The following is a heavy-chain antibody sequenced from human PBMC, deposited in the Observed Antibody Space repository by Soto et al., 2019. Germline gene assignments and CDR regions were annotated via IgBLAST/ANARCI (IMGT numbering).Heavy chain of an antibody. J-gene: IGHJ6*02. CDR3: AKAYRTGSGWSSHYSYGMDV. V-gene: IGHV3-23*01. D-gene: IGHD6-19*01. CDR2: ISGSGGST. CDR1: GFIFSSYA. Sequence: EVQLLESGGGLVQPGGSLRLSCAASGFIFSSYAMSWVRQAPAKGLEWVSAISGSGGSTYYADYVKGRFTISRDNSKNTLYLKMNILRAEDTAEYYCAKAYRTGSGWSSHYSYGMDVWGHGTKVTVSS.